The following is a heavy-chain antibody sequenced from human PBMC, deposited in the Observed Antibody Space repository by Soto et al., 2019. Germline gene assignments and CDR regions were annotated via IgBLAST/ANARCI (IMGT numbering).Heavy chain of an antibody. Sequence: EVQLVESGGGLVQPGGSLRLSCAASGFTFSNAWMNWVRQAPGKGLEWVGRIKSKTDGGTTDYAAPVKGRFTISRDDSKNTLYLQMNSLKTEDTAVYYCTTRITIFGVVFDYWGQGTLVTVSS. D-gene: IGHD3-3*01. V-gene: IGHV3-15*07. CDR2: IKSKTDGGTT. CDR1: GFTFSNAW. CDR3: TTRITIFGVVFDY. J-gene: IGHJ4*02.